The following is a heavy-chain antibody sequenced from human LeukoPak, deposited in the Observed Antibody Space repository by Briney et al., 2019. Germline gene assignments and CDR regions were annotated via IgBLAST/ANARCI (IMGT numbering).Heavy chain of an antibody. CDR3: VRGGESTWS. D-gene: IGHD2-15*01. CDR1: GFTFSSYW. CDR2: INNDGSGT. Sequence: GGSLRLSCTASGFTFSSYWMHWVRQAPGKGPVWVSRINNDGSGTTYADSVKGRFTISRDDAKNTLYLQMNSLRAEDTAVYYCVRGGESTWSWGQGTLVTVSS. V-gene: IGHV3-74*01. J-gene: IGHJ5*02.